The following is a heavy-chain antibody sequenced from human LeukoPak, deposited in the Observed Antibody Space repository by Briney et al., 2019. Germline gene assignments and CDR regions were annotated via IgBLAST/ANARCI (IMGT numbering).Heavy chain of an antibody. J-gene: IGHJ4*02. V-gene: IGHV1-69*13. CDR2: IIPIFGTA. CDR1: GGTFSSYA. CDR3: ARGVPGIAAEFDY. Sequence: SVKVSCKASGGTFSSYAISWVRQAPGQGLEWMGGIIPIFGTANYAQKFQGRVTITADESTSTAYMELSSLRSEDTAVYYCARGVPGIAAEFDYWGQGTLVTVSS. D-gene: IGHD6-13*01.